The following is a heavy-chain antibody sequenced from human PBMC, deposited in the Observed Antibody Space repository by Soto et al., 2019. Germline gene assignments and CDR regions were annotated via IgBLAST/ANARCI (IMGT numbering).Heavy chain of an antibody. CDR3: ARGSLILASTPSYDFWSGSTPSWFDP. V-gene: IGHV1-69*13. CDR2: IIPIFGTA. CDR1: GGTFSSYA. J-gene: IGHJ5*02. Sequence: ASVKVSCKASGGTFSSYAISWVRQAPGQGLEWMGGIIPIFGTANYAQKFQGRVTITADESTSTAYMELSSLRSGDTAVYYCARGSLILASTPSYDFWSGSTPSWFDPWGQGTLVTVSS. D-gene: IGHD3-3*01.